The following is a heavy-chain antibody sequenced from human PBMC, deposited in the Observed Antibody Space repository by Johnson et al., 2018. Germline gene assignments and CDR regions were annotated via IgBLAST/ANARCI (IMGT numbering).Heavy chain of an antibody. V-gene: IGHV3-20*04. J-gene: IGHJ6*02. Sequence: VQLVQSGGGVVRPGGSLRLSCEASGFTFDDYGMSWVRQAPGKGLEWVSGMTWHGETIGYSDSVKGRFTMSRDDAQHSVYLQMSSVRGDDTALYFCTRGIAVGRTGKYYGTDVWCQGTTCTVSS. CDR1: GFTFDDYG. CDR2: MTWHGETI. D-gene: IGHD6-19*01. CDR3: TRGIAVGRTGKYYGTDV.